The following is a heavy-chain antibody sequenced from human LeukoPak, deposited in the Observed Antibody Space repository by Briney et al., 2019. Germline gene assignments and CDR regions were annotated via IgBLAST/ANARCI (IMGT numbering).Heavy chain of an antibody. CDR3: ARGASLLAPVDY. Sequence: PSETLSLTCTVSGGSISSYYWSWIRQPPGQGLEWIGCFSYSGSTNYDPSLKSRLTISADTSKNQFSLRLSSVTAADTAMYYCARGASLLAPVDYWGQGTLVTVSS. V-gene: IGHV4-59*08. CDR2: FSYSGST. J-gene: IGHJ4*02. D-gene: IGHD2-15*01. CDR1: GGSISSYY.